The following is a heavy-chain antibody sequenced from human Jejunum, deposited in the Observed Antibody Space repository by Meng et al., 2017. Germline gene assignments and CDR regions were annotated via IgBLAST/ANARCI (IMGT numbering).Heavy chain of an antibody. CDR1: GGSSSGFY. V-gene: IGHV4-34*01. J-gene: IGHJ4*02. CDR3: TRGTDRAKSGDY. Sequence: VLLQRGGAGLLKPSETLSRTCAVYGGSSSGFYLSWIRQPPGKGLEGIGEIHPSGSTDYNPSLKSRLTISLDTSKNQFSLSLNSATAADTGIYYCTRGTDRAKSGDYWGQGTLVTVSS. D-gene: IGHD1-14*01. CDR2: IHPSGST.